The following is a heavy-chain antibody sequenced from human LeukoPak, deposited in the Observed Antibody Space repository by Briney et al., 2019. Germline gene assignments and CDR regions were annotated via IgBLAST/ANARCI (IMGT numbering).Heavy chain of an antibody. CDR1: GGSISSSSYY. Sequence: SGTLSLTCTVSGGSISSSSYYWGWIRQPPGKGLEWIGSIYYSGSTYYNPSLKSRVTISVDTSKNQFSLKLSSVTAADTAVYYCASGYYYDSSGHYDYWGQGTLVTVSS. V-gene: IGHV4-39*01. J-gene: IGHJ4*02. D-gene: IGHD3-22*01. CDR3: ASGYYYDSSGHYDY. CDR2: IYYSGST.